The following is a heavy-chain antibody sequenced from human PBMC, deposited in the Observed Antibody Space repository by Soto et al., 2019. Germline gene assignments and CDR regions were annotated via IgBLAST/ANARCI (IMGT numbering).Heavy chain of an antibody. CDR2: ISSSSSYT. CDR1: GFTFSDYS. CDR3: ARVVSAAGDNWFDP. V-gene: IGHV3-11*06. Sequence: VQLVESGGGLVQPGGSLRLSSAASGFTFSDYSMSWIRQAPGKGLEWVSYISSSSSYTNYADSVKGRFTISRDNAKNSLYLQMNSLRAEDTAVYYCARVVSAAGDNWFDPWGQGTLVTVSS. D-gene: IGHD6-13*01. J-gene: IGHJ5*02.